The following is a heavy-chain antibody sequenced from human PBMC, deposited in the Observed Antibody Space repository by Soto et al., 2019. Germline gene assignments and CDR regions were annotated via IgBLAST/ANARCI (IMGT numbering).Heavy chain of an antibody. CDR2: ISTYNGNT. Sequence: ASVKVSCKASGYTFTSYGLSWVRQAPGQGLEWMGWISTYNGNTNYAQKLQSRVTMTTDTSTNTAYMDLRSLRADDTAVYYCAREESYYDILTGYLHWFDPWGQGTLVTVSS. D-gene: IGHD3-9*01. V-gene: IGHV1-18*01. CDR3: AREESYYDILTGYLHWFDP. CDR1: GYTFTSYG. J-gene: IGHJ5*02.